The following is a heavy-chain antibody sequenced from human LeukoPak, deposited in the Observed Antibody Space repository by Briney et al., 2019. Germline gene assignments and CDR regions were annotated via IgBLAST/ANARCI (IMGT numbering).Heavy chain of an antibody. D-gene: IGHD4-17*01. V-gene: IGHV3-23*01. J-gene: IGHJ4*02. CDR1: GFTFNNYA. CDR2: TAGSGVSK. CDR3: ARPDYGPTHY. Sequence: GGSLRLSCVGSGFTFNNYAMSWVRQAPGRGLEWTASTAGSGVSKEYADSVKGRFTISRDNSKNTLYLQMNSLRAEDTAVYYCARPDYGPTHYWGQGTLVTVSS.